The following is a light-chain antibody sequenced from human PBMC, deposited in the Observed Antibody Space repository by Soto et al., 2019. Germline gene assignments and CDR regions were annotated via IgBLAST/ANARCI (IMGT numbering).Light chain of an antibody. CDR3: QQSNTYSRT. V-gene: IGKV1-5*01. CDR1: QSISGW. CDR2: DAS. Sequence: DIQMTQSPSTLSPSVGDRVTITCRASQSISGWLAWYQQKPGKAPKLLIYDASSLESGVPSRFSGSGSGTEFTLTISSLQPDDFATYYCQQSNTYSRTFGQGTKVEIK. J-gene: IGKJ1*01.